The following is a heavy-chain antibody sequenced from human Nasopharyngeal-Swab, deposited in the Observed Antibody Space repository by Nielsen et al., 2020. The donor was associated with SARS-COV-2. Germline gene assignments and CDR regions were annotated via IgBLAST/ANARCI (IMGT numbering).Heavy chain of an antibody. V-gene: IGHV4-31*03. Sequence: SEPLSPTCTVPGGSISSGGYYWSWIRQQQGKGLEWIGYIYYSGSTYHNPSLKSRVTTSVDTSKNQFSLKLSSVTAADTAVYYCARVRELVLGSYRWFDPWGQGTLVTVSS. CDR2: IYYSGST. CDR1: GGSISSGGYY. CDR3: ARVRELVLGSYRWFDP. D-gene: IGHD3-16*02. J-gene: IGHJ5*02.